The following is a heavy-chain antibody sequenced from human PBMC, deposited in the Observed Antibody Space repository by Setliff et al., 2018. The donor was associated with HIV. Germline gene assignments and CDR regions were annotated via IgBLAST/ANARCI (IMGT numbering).Heavy chain of an antibody. D-gene: IGHD1-1*01. CDR2: IYYTGFA. Sequence: LSLTCSVSGDSISSGSYFWGWIRQTPGKGLEWIGNIYYTGFAYYNPSLKSRVTISLDTSKTHFFLNLTSVTDADTAVYFCTREGRGDSAMATTRIDYWGQGKLVTVS. J-gene: IGHJ4*02. CDR3: TREGRGDSAMATTRIDY. V-gene: IGHV4-39*02. CDR1: GDSISSGSYF.